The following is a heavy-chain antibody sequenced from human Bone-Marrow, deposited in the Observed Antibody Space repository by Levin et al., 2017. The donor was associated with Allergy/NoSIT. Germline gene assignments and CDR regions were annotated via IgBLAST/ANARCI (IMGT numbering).Heavy chain of an antibody. CDR2: LSDSGGNT. Sequence: PGESLKISCTTSGFTFSSYAMSWLRQAPGKGLEWVSALSDSGGNTYYADSVKGRFTISRDNSRNTLYLQMNSLRAEDPAVYYCAKEACRTIGCHTKRFDPWGQGTLVTVSS. CDR1: GFTFSSYA. CDR3: AKEACRTIGCHTKRFDP. V-gene: IGHV3-23*01. D-gene: IGHD2-8*01. J-gene: IGHJ5*02.